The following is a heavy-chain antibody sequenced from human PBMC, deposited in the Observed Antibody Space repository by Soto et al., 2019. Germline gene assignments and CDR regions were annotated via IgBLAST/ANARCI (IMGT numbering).Heavy chain of an antibody. CDR1: GDSISSSSYY. D-gene: IGHD6-19*01. V-gene: IGHV4-39*01. CDR2: IFYSGST. CDR3: ASVGYSSCRWDDC. Sequence: QLQLQESGPVLVKPSETLSLTCTVSGDSISSSSYYWGWIRQTPGQGLEWIGSIFYSGSTYYTPFLKSRLTISVDTSKTQFFLGLRSVTAAAMAVCCFASVGYSSCRWDDCWGQGSLGTFSA. J-gene: IGHJ4*02.